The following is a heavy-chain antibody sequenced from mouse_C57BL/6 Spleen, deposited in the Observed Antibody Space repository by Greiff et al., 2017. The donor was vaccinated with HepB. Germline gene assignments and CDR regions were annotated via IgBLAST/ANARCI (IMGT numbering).Heavy chain of an antibody. CDR3: ARNYYGSSSYWYFDV. CDR1: GYSITSGYY. V-gene: IGHV3-6*01. J-gene: IGHJ1*03. CDR2: ISYDGSN. Sequence: EVQLVESGPGLVKPSQSLSLTCSVTGYSITSGYYWNWIRQFPGNKLEWMGYISYDGSNNYNPSLKNRISITRDTSKNQFFLKLNSVTTEDTATYYCARNYYGSSSYWYFDVGGTGTTVTVSS. D-gene: IGHD1-1*01.